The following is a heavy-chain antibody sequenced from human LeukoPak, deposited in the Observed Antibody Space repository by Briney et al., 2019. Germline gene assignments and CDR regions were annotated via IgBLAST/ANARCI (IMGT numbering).Heavy chain of an antibody. CDR1: GFTFDDYA. V-gene: IGHV3-9*01. CDR3: ARDATTEPGTVYMDV. J-gene: IGHJ6*03. CDR2: ISWDSGSI. D-gene: IGHD6-13*01. Sequence: PGRSLRLSCAASGFTFDDYAMHWVRQVPGKGLEWVSGISWDSGSIGYADSVKGRFTISRDNAKNSLYLQMNSLRAEDTALYFCARDATTEPGTVYMDVWGKGTTVTISS.